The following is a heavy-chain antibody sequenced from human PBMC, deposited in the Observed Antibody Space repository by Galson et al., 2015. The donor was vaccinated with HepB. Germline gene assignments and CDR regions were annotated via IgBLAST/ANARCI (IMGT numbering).Heavy chain of an antibody. V-gene: IGHV3-30*18. D-gene: IGHD3-16*01. J-gene: IGHJ5*02. CDR1: GFTFSNYG. Sequence: SLRLSCAASGFTFSNYGMHWVRQAPGKGLEWVAVISFDGSNKFYADSVKGRFTISRDDPKSMLFLQMGSLRPEDTAVYYCAKGSASYDDPWGQGTLVTVSA. CDR2: ISFDGSNK. CDR3: AKGSASYDDP.